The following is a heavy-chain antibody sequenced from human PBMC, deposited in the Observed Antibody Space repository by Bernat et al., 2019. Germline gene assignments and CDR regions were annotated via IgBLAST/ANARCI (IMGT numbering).Heavy chain of an antibody. Sequence: QVQLQESGPGLVKPSGTLSLTCAVSGCSISSSNWWSWVRQPPGKGLEWIGEIYHSGSTNDNPSLKGRVTISVDKSKNQLSLKLSAGSAADTAVYYCARACGSGSTPDYWGRGTLVTVSS. CDR2: IYHSGST. D-gene: IGHD3-10*01. CDR3: ARACGSGSTPDY. V-gene: IGHV4-4*02. CDR1: GCSISSSNW. J-gene: IGHJ4*02.